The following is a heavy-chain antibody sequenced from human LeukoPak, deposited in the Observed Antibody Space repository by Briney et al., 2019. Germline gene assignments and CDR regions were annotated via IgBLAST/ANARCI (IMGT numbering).Heavy chain of an antibody. D-gene: IGHD3-22*01. Sequence: ALVKVSCKASGGTFSSYGISWVRQAPGQGLEWMGWISPYRGDTEYAQKIQGRVSMTTDTSTSTAYMELRSLRSDDTAVYYCARQVLIVGGRYGMDVWGQGTTVTVSS. CDR1: GGTFSSYG. V-gene: IGHV1-18*01. CDR3: ARQVLIVGGRYGMDV. CDR2: ISPYRGDT. J-gene: IGHJ6*02.